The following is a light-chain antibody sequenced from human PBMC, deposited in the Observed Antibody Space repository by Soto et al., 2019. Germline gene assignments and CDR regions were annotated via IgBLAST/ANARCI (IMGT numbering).Light chain of an antibody. CDR2: DAS. CDR1: QTVGIS. J-gene: IGKJ3*01. CDR3: QQRTNWLFT. V-gene: IGKV3-11*01. Sequence: LTQSPASLSLSPGERATLSCRASQTVGISVAWYQHKPGQPPRLLIYDASKRATGIPARISGSGSGTDFTLTINSLEPEDFAVYYCQQRTNWLFTFGPGTTVDIK.